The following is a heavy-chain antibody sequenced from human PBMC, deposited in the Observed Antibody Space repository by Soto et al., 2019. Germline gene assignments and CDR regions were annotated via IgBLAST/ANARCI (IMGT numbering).Heavy chain of an antibody. J-gene: IGHJ6*02. CDR3: ASDPTTKYCSRPSCNRLYDMDV. D-gene: IGHD2-2*01. V-gene: IGHV3-48*03. CDR1: GFTFSSYE. CDR2: ISSSGSTI. Sequence: GGSLRLCCAASGFTFSSYEMNWVRQAPGKGLEWVSYISSSGSTIYYADSVKGRFTISRDNAKNSLYLQMNSLRAEDTAVYYCASDPTTKYCSRPSCNRLYDMDVWGQGTTVTVSS.